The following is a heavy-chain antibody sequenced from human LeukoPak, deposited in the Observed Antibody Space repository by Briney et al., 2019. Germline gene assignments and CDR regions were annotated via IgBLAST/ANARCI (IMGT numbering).Heavy chain of an antibody. Sequence: SETLSLTCTVSGGSISGYYWSWIRQPPGKGLEWIGYIYYSGSTNYNPSLKSRVTISVDTSKNQFSLKLSSVTAADTAVYYCARGGGFGAFDIWGQGTMVTVSS. CDR3: ARGGGFGAFDI. D-gene: IGHD5-12*01. J-gene: IGHJ3*02. CDR1: GGSISGYY. V-gene: IGHV4-59*01. CDR2: IYYSGST.